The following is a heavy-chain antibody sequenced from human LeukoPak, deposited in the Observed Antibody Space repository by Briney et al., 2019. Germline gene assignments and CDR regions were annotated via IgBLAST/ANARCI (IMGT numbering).Heavy chain of an antibody. CDR2: MNHSGST. D-gene: IGHD3-9*01. Sequence: SETLSLTCAVYGGSFSGYYWSWIRQPPGKGLEWIGEMNHSGSTNYNPSLKSRVTISVDTSKNQFSLKLSSVTAADTAVYYCARVAGTYYDILTGYFGLDWLDPWGQGTLVTVSS. CDR1: GGSFSGYY. CDR3: ARVAGTYYDILTGYFGLDWLDP. J-gene: IGHJ5*02. V-gene: IGHV4-34*01.